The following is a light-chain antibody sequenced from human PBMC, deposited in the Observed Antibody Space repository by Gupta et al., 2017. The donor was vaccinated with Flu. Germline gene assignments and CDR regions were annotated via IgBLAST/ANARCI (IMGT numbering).Light chain of an antibody. V-gene: IGLV1-47*01. J-gene: IGLJ2*01. CDR3: VAWDDNMRGQV. CDR1: SSNIGIYY. Sequence: SVLTQPPSPSGTPGQRVTISCSGTSSNIGIYYVYWYQQLPGTAPKVLIFRNNQRPSGVPDRFSGSKSGTSASLAISGLRSEEEGEDDCVAWDDNMRGQVFGGGTKLTVL. CDR2: RNN.